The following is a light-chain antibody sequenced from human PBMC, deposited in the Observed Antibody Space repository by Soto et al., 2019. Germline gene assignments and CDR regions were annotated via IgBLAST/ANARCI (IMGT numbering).Light chain of an antibody. V-gene: IGLV2-14*03. Sequence: QSALTQPASVSGSPGQSITISCTGTSSDIGAYNFVSWYQQHPGTAPKLMLYDVNIRPSGVSNRFSGSKSGNTASLTISGLQAEDEADDYCTSWTTSTTMIFGGGTKLTVL. CDR3: TSWTTSTTMI. CDR2: DVN. J-gene: IGLJ2*01. CDR1: SSDIGAYNF.